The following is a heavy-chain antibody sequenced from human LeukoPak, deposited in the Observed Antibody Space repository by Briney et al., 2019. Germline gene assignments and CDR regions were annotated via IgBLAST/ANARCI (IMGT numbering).Heavy chain of an antibody. J-gene: IGHJ4*02. D-gene: IGHD5-12*01. Sequence: SGGSLRLSCAASGFIFSDYYMSWIRQAPGKGLEWVSYISSSGSTMYCTDSVKGRFTISRDNAKDSLYLQMNSLRAEDTAVYYCARDPGSGYEEHFDYWGQGTLVTVSS. CDR2: ISSSGSTM. CDR1: GFIFSDYY. CDR3: ARDPGSGYEEHFDY. V-gene: IGHV3-11*01.